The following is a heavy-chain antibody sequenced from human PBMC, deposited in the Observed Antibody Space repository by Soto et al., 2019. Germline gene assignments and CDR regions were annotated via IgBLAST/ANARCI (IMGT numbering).Heavy chain of an antibody. CDR1: GFPFSDYY. D-gene: IGHD3-9*01. J-gene: IGHJ4*02. CDR3: ARMRPTGYYNY. Sequence: QVQLVESGGDLVKPGGSLRLSCAASGFPFSDYYMSWIRQAPGKGLEWVSSIGSSSSYTNYADSVKGRFTISRDNAKNSLYLQRNSLRAEDTAVYDCARMRPTGYYNYWGQGTLVTVSA. CDR2: IGSSSSYT. V-gene: IGHV3-11*05.